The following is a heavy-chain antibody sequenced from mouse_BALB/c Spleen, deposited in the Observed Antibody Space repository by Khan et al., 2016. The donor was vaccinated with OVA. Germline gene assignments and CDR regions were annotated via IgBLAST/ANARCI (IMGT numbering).Heavy chain of an antibody. CDR2: IDPFNGGT. V-gene: IGHV1S135*01. J-gene: IGHJ3*01. CDR3: TRLGTTGWFAY. Sequence: VQLQQSGPELMKPGASVKISCKASGYSFTDYYIHWVKQSHGQSLEWIGYIDPFNGGTNFNQKFKGTATLTVDKSSSTAYMHLNSLTSEDSAVDYCTRLGTTGWFAYWGQGTLVTVSA. CDR1: GYSFTDYY. D-gene: IGHD2-13*01.